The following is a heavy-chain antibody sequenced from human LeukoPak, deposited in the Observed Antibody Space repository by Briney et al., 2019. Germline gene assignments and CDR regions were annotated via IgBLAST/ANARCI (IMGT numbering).Heavy chain of an antibody. J-gene: IGHJ5*02. CDR3: ARVSTGWFDP. Sequence: SETLSLTCAVSGYSTSSGYYWGWIRQPPGKGLEWIGSIYHSGSTYYNLSLKSRVTISVDTSKNQFSLKLSSVTAADTAVYYCARVSTGWFDPWGQGTLVTVSS. CDR2: IYHSGST. CDR1: GYSTSSGYY. V-gene: IGHV4-38-2*01. D-gene: IGHD2-8*02.